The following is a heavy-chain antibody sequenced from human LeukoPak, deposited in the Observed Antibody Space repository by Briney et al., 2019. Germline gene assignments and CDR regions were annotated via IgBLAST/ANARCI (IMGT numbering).Heavy chain of an antibody. D-gene: IGHD6-6*01. CDR2: ISYDGNNK. CDR3: AKTFEYSSSAFDY. J-gene: IGHJ4*02. Sequence: GGSLRLSCAASGFTFSSYDIHWVRQAPGKGLEWVAVISYDGNNKYYGDSVKGRFTISRDNSKNTLYLQMSSLRADDTAVYYCAKTFEYSSSAFDYWGQGTLVIVSS. V-gene: IGHV3-30*18. CDR1: GFTFSSYD.